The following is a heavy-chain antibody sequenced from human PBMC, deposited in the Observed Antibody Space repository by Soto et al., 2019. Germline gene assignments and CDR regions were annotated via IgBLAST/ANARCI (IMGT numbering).Heavy chain of an antibody. CDR2: ISVYNGYT. V-gene: IGHV1-18*01. J-gene: IGHJ4*02. CDR3: ARVTDDYVWGSYRYVDY. D-gene: IGHD3-16*02. CDR1: GYTLTSYG. Sequence: QVQLVQSGAEVKKPGASVKVSCKASGYTLTSYGISWVRQAPGQGLEWMGWISVYNGYTHYAQKLQGRVTMTTDTTTSTAYMALRSLRSDDTAVYYCARVTDDYVWGSYRYVDYWGQGTQVTVSS.